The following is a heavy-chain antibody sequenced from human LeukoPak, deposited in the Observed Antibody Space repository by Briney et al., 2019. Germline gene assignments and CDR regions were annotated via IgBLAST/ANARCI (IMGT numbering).Heavy chain of an antibody. V-gene: IGHV3-21*01. J-gene: IGHJ4*02. CDR3: ARDTGSGSYYKNAYDY. D-gene: IGHD3-10*01. Sequence: GGSLRLSCAASGFTFSSYSMNWVRQAPGKGLEWVSSISISSSYIYYADSVKGRFTISRDNAKNSLYLQMKSLRAEDTAVYYCARDTGSGSYYKNAYDYWGQGTLVTVSS. CDR2: ISISSSYI. CDR1: GFTFSSYS.